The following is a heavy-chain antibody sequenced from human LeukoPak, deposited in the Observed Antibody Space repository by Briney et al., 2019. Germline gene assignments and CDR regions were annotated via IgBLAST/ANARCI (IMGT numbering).Heavy chain of an antibody. J-gene: IGHJ1*01. D-gene: IGHD6-19*01. CDR1: GFTFSVYY. CDR3: ASTLDPGYSSGWYPYFQH. Sequence: GGSLRLFCAASGFTFSVYYMSWIRQAPGKGLEWVSYISSSGSTIYYADSVKGRFTISRDNAKNSLYLQMNSLRAEDTAVYYCASTLDPGYSSGWYPYFQHWGQGTLVTVSS. V-gene: IGHV3-11*01. CDR2: ISSSGSTI.